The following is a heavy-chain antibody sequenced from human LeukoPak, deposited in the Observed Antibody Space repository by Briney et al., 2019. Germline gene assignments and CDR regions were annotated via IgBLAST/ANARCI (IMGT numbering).Heavy chain of an antibody. CDR1: GFSFSVYW. CDR3: ARSWYYYGSGSYLGWFDP. V-gene: IGHV3-74*01. Sequence: PGGSLRLSCAASGFSFSVYWMHWVRQAPGKGPVWVSRIKTDGSITDYADFVKGRFTISRDNAKNTLYLQMNSLRVEDTALYYCARSWYYYGSGSYLGWFDPWGQGTLVTVSS. CDR2: IKTDGSIT. D-gene: IGHD3-10*01. J-gene: IGHJ5*02.